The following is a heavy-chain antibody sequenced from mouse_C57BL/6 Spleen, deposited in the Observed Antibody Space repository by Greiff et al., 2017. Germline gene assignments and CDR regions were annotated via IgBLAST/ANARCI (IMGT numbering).Heavy chain of an antibody. J-gene: IGHJ2*01. CDR1: GFNIKNTY. CDR3: ASGDYDGYFDY. D-gene: IGHD2-4*01. Sequence: VQLQQSVAELVRPGASVKFSCTASGFNIKNTYRHGVKQRPEQGLEWIGRIDPANGNTKYAPKFQGKATITADTSSNTAYLQLSSLTSEDTAIYYCASGDYDGYFDYWGQGTTLTVSS. V-gene: IGHV14-3*01. CDR2: IDPANGNT.